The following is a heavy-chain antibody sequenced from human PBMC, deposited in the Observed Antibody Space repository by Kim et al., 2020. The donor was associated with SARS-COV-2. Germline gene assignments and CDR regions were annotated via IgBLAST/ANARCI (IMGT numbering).Heavy chain of an antibody. CDR2: IMSSGSLI. V-gene: IGHV3-48*04. J-gene: IGHJ5*02. CDR1: GFSFGGHS. D-gene: IGHD3-16*01. Sequence: WGSLRLSCAASGFSFGGHSMNWVRQAPGKGLEWIAYIMSSGSLIFYADSVKGRFTISRDNARNSLYLQMSSLRAEDTAVYYCARGLGSYDYKNHRFDPSG. CDR3: ARGLGSYDYKNHRFDP.